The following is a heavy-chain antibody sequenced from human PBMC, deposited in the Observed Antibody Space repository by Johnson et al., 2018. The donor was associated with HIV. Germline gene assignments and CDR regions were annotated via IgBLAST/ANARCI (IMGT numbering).Heavy chain of an antibody. D-gene: IGHD5-12*01. J-gene: IGHJ3*02. Sequence: VESGGGLVQPGGSLRLSCAASGFTVSSNYMSWVRQAPGKGLEWVSVIYSGGSTYYADSVKGRFTISRDNSKNTLYLQMNSLRAEDTAVYYCAKGKHIVATTDAFDIWGQGTMVTVSS. CDR2: IYSGGST. CDR3: AKGKHIVATTDAFDI. V-gene: IGHV3-66*01. CDR1: GFTVSSNY.